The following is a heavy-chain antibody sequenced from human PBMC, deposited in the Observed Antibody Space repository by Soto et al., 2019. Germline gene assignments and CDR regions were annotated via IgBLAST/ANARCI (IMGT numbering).Heavy chain of an antibody. CDR1: GFIFRDYV. Sequence: LRLSCAASGFIFRDYVIHWVRQAPGKGPEWVAVIRSDAGSAYYADSVKGRFTISRDSSRDTMYLQMSNLRAEDAAVYYCARSYSSNSNWFGPWGRGTLVTVSS. CDR3: ARSYSSNSNWFGP. CDR2: IRSDAGSA. J-gene: IGHJ5*02. D-gene: IGHD6-19*01. V-gene: IGHV3-33*01.